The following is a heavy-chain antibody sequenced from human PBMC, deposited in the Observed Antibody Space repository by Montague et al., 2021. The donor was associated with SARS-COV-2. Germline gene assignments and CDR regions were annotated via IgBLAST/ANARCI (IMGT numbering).Heavy chain of an antibody. Sequence: SLRLSCAASGFTFSSHAMHWFRQAPGKGLEWVAVISYDGSNKYYADSVKGRFTISRDNSKNTLYLQMNSLRAEDTAVYYCARPRSGSYFSYFDYWGQGTLVTVSS. V-gene: IGHV3-30-3*01. CDR1: GFTFSSHA. CDR2: ISYDGSNK. J-gene: IGHJ4*02. D-gene: IGHD1-26*01. CDR3: ARPRSGSYFSYFDY.